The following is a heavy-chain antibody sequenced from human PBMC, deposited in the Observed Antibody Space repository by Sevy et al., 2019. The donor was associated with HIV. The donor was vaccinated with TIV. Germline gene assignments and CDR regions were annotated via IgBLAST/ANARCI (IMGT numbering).Heavy chain of an antibody. D-gene: IGHD3-16*01. J-gene: IGHJ6*03. CDR2: SNPSGGYT. CDR3: ASLAVGSGLDYMDV. V-gene: IGHV1-46*01. Sequence: ASVKVSCKASGYTLTSHYMHWVRQAPGQGLEWMGISNPSGGYTRYAQKFQGRVIMTRDTSTSTAYMELSSLRSDDTAAYYCASLAVGSGLDYMDVWGKGTTVTVSS. CDR1: GYTLTSHY.